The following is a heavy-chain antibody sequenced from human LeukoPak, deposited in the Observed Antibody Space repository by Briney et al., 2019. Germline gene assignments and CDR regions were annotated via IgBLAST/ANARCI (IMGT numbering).Heavy chain of an antibody. CDR1: GYTFTSYD. Sequence: GASVKVSCKASGYTFTSYDINWVRQATGQGLEWMGWMNPNSGNTGYAQKFQGRVTMTRNTSISTAYMELSSLRSEDTAVYYCARLTPGPIRWQTEVGAFDIWGQGTMVTVSS. J-gene: IGHJ3*02. CDR2: MNPNSGNT. D-gene: IGHD4-23*01. V-gene: IGHV1-8*01. CDR3: ARLTPGPIRWQTEVGAFDI.